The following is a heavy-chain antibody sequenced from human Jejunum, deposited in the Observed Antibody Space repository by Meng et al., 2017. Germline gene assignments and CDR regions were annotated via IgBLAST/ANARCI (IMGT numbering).Heavy chain of an antibody. D-gene: IGHD5-12*01. J-gene: IGHJ4*02. CDR3: ARGATGTRPFDY. Sequence: LEGSGPGLVKASGTLSLTCAGSGGSITTDWWNWVRQPPGKGLEWIGEIWHSGASNYNPSLRSQVTISVDKSKNQLSLELASLTAADTAVYYCARGATGTRPFDYWGQGTLVTVSS. CDR2: IWHSGAS. V-gene: IGHV4-4*02. CDR1: GGSITTDW.